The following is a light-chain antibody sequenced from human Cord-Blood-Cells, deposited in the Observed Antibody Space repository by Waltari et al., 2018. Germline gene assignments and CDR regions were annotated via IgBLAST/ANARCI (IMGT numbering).Light chain of an antibody. Sequence: QAVVTQEPSLTVSPGGPVTLTCVSSTGAVTSGHYPNRFQQTPGQAPRTLIYDTSNKHSWTPARFSGSLLGGKAALTLSGAQPEDEAEYYCLLSYSGARVFGGGTNLTVL. V-gene: IGLV7-46*01. CDR1: TGAVTSGHY. CDR3: LLSYSGARV. CDR2: DTS. J-gene: IGLJ3*02.